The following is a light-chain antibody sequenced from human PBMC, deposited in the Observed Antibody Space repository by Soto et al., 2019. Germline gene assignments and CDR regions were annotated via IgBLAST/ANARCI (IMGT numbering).Light chain of an antibody. V-gene: IGKV3-11*01. CDR2: DAS. CDR1: QSINNY. CDR3: QSRGIWPPGAT. Sequence: EIVLTQSPVTLSLSPGERATLSCRASQSINNYLAWYQQKPGQPPMLLIYDASNRATAIPVRFSGSGSGTDFTLTSSRLEHEDSAVYYCQSRGIWPPGATLGGGNKVEIK. J-gene: IGKJ4*01.